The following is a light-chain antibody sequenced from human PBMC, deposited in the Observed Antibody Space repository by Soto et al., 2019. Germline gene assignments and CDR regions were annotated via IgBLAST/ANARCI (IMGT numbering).Light chain of an antibody. CDR2: DTS. CDR3: QQRSNLPLFT. CDR1: QSVSRY. V-gene: IGKV3-11*01. Sequence: EIVLTQSPTTLSLSPGEGATLSCRASQSVSRYLAWYQQKPGQAPRLLIYDTSNRAIGIPARFSGSGSGTAFTLPISSLEPEDSAVYYCQQRSNLPLFTFGPGTKVDI. J-gene: IGKJ3*01.